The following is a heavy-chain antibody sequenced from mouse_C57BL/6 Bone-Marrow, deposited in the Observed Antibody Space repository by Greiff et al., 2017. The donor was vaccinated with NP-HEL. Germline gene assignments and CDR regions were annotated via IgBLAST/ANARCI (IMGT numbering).Heavy chain of an antibody. CDR1: GYTFTDYE. Sequence: VQLVESGAELVRPGASVTLSCKASGYTFTDYEMHWVKQTPVHGLEWIGAIDPETGGTAYNQKFKGKAILTADKSSSTAYMELRSLTSEDSAVYYCTRKGWLLDFDYWGQGTTLTVSS. D-gene: IGHD2-3*01. CDR2: IDPETGGT. CDR3: TRKGWLLDFDY. J-gene: IGHJ2*01. V-gene: IGHV1-15*01.